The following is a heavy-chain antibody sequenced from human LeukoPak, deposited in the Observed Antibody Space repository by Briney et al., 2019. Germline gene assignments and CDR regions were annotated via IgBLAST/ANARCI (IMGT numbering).Heavy chain of an antibody. D-gene: IGHD3-10*01. CDR1: GYTFTSYD. J-gene: IGHJ6*02. CDR3: ARAEYYGSGNRYYYYGMDV. V-gene: IGHV1-8*01. Sequence: ASVKVSCKASGYTFTSYDINWVRQATGQGLEWMGWMNPNSGNTGYAQKFQGRVTMTRNTSISTAYMELSSLRSEDTAVYYCARAEYYGSGNRYYYYGMDVWGQGTTVTVSS. CDR2: MNPNSGNT.